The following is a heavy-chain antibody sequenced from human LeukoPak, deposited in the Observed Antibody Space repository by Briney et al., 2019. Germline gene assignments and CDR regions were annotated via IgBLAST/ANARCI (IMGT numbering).Heavy chain of an antibody. Sequence: PSETLSLTCTVSGYSISSGYYWGWIRQPPGKGLEWIGNIYHSGSTNYNPSLKSRVTISVDTSKNQFSLKLSSVTAADTAVYYCARHRSATGWFDPWGQGTLVTVSS. CDR3: ARHRSATGWFDP. J-gene: IGHJ5*02. V-gene: IGHV4-38-2*02. CDR1: GYSISSGYY. D-gene: IGHD3-10*01. CDR2: IYHSGST.